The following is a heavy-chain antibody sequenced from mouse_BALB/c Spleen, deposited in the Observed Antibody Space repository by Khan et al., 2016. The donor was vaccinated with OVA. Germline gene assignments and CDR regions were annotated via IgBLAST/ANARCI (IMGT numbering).Heavy chain of an antibody. CDR1: GYTFTSYV. D-gene: IGHD1-1*02. CDR3: APGGSYYVSCAY. J-gene: IGHJ3*01. V-gene: IGHV1S136*01. Sequence: EVQLQQSGPELVQPGASVKMSCKASGYTFTSYVMHWVKQKPGLGLEWIGYVYPFNDDTTYNEKFKGKATLTSDKSSNTAYMERSSLTSEDSAVYYGAPGGSYYVSCAYWGQGTLVTVSA. CDR2: VYPFNDDT.